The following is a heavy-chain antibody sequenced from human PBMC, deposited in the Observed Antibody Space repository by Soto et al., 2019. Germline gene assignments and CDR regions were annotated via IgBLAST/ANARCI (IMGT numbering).Heavy chain of an antibody. CDR2: INPSGGST. D-gene: IGHD2-15*01. CDR1: GYTFTSYY. Sequence: GASVKVSCKASGYTFTSYYMHWVRQAPGQGLEWMGIINPSGGSTSYAQKFQGRVTMTRDTSTSTAYMELRSLRSDDTAVYYCARGYVAATPVFGYWGQGTLVTVSS. CDR3: ARGYVAATPVFGY. V-gene: IGHV1-46*01. J-gene: IGHJ4*02.